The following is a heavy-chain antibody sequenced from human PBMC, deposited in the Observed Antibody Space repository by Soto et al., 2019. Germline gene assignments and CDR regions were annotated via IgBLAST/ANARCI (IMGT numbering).Heavy chain of an antibody. J-gene: IGHJ2*01. CDR3: ARVDYYDSSGREGWYFDL. CDR2: ISAYNGNT. Sequence: ASVKVSCKASGYTFTSYGISWVRQAPGQGLEWMGWISAYNGNTNYAQKLQGRVTMTTDTSTSTAYMELRSLRSDDTAVYYCARVDYYDSSGREGWYFDLWGRGTLVTVYS. CDR1: GYTFTSYG. V-gene: IGHV1-18*01. D-gene: IGHD3-22*01.